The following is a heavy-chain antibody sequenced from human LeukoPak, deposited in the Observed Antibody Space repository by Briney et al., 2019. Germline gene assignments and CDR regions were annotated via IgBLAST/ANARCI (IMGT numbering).Heavy chain of an antibody. J-gene: IGHJ4*02. Sequence: SVKVSCKASGGTFSSYAISWVRQAPGQGLEWMGGIIPIFGTANYAQKFQGRVTITTDESTSTAYMELSSLKSEDTAVYYCARGTTVTTTYFDYWGQGTLVTVSS. CDR1: GGTFSSYA. D-gene: IGHD4-17*01. CDR2: IIPIFGTA. V-gene: IGHV1-69*05. CDR3: ARGTTVTTTYFDY.